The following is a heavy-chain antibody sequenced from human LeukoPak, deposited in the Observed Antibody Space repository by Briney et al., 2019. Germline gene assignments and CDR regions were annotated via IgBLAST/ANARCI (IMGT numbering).Heavy chain of an antibody. CDR3: ARGSVIAISY. D-gene: IGHD2-21*01. CDR2: INHSGST. CDR1: GYSISSGYY. V-gene: IGHV4-34*01. J-gene: IGHJ4*02. Sequence: SETLSLTCAVSGYSISSGYYWSWIRQPPGKGLEWIGEINHSGSTNYNPSLKSRVTISVDTSKNQFSLKLSSVTAADTAVYYCARGSVIAISYWGQGTLVTVS.